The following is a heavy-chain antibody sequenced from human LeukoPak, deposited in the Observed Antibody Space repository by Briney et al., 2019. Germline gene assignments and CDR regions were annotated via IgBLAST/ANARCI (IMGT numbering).Heavy chain of an antibody. D-gene: IGHD2-2*01. CDR1: GFTFSSYW. V-gene: IGHV3-74*01. J-gene: IGHJ4*02. CDR2: INSDGSST. Sequence: GGSLRLSCAASGFTFSSYWVHWVRQAPGKGLVWVSRINSDGSSTGYADSVKCRFTISRENATNPLYLQMNSLRAEDTAVYYCARELPAAILRLDPGLDYWGQGTLVTVSS. CDR3: ARELPAAILRLDPGLDY.